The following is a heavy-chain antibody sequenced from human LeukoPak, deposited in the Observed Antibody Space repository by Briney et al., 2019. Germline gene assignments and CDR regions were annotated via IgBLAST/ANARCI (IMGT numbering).Heavy chain of an antibody. V-gene: IGHV3-23*01. J-gene: IGHJ4*02. Sequence: SGGSLRLSCAASGFTFSSYAMSWVRQAPGKGLEWVSGISGSGGSTYYADSVKGRFTISRDNSKNTLYVQMNSLRAEDTAVYYCAKDFGGDSIYYFDYWGQGTLVTVSS. CDR1: GFTFSSYA. CDR3: AKDFGGDSIYYFDY. CDR2: ISGSGGST. D-gene: IGHD2-21*02.